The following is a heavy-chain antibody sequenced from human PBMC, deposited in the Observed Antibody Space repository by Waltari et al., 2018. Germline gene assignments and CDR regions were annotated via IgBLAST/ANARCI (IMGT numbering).Heavy chain of an antibody. J-gene: IGHJ5*02. D-gene: IGHD3-22*01. Sequence: QVQLQLWGAGLLKPSETLSLTCAVYGGSFRYYYWTWIRQPPGMGVEWIGEIKQHGNTNNNPSLKSRVPWSKDTSKSQISLNLRSVTAADTAVYYCARPLPVGGYYWDLWAQGTLVTVSS. CDR3: ARPLPVGGYYWDL. CDR2: IKQHGNT. CDR1: GGSFRYYY. V-gene: IGHV4-34*01.